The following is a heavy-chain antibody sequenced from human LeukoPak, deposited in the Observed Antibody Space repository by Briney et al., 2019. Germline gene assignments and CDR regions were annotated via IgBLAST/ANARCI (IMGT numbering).Heavy chain of an antibody. CDR1: GFTFSSYS. CDR3: ARAGRAYSSSWYWFDP. V-gene: IGHV3-21*01. Sequence: GASVKVSCKASGFTFSSYSMNWVRQAPGKGLEWVSSLSSSSSYIDYADSVKGRFTISRDNAKNSLYLQMNSLRAEDTAVYYCARAGRAYSSSWYWFDPWGQGTLVTVSS. D-gene: IGHD6-13*01. CDR2: LSSSSSYI. J-gene: IGHJ5*02.